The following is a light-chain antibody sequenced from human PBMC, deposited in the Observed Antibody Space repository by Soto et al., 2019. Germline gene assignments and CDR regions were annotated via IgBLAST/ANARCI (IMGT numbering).Light chain of an antibody. J-gene: IGKJ5*01. CDR2: DAS. V-gene: IGKV3-20*01. CDR3: QQYSRAPLT. CDR1: QTVDSRY. Sequence: EIVLTQSPATLSLSPGETATLSCRASQTVDSRYLAWYQQKRGQAPRLLIYDASNRATGIPERFSGSGSGTDFTLTISRLEPEDFAVYYCQQYSRAPLTFGQGTRLEIK.